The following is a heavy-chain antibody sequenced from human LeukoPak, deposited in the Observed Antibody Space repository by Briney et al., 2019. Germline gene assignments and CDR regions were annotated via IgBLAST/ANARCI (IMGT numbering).Heavy chain of an antibody. CDR3: TTAEWWEPLGDDAFDI. Sequence: GGSLRLSCAASGFTFSSYGMHWVRQAPGKGLEWVGRIKSKTDGGTTDYAAPVKGRFTISRDDSKNTLYLQMNSLKTEDTAVYYCTTAEWWEPLGDDAFDIWGQGTMVTVSS. CDR2: IKSKTDGGTT. D-gene: IGHD1-26*01. CDR1: GFTFSSYG. V-gene: IGHV3-15*01. J-gene: IGHJ3*02.